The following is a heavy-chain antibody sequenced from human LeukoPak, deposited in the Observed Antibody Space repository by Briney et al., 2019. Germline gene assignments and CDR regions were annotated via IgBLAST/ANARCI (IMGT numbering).Heavy chain of an antibody. J-gene: IGHJ6*03. CDR3: ARVHGDYNYFYMDV. CDR1: GFTFTNYW. V-gene: IGHV3-7*01. D-gene: IGHD5-12*01. CDR2: IKQDGSEK. Sequence: GGSLRLSCAASGFTFTNYWMSWVRQAPGKGLEWVANIKQDGSEKYYVDSVKGRFTISRDSAKSSLYLQMNSLRAEDTAVYYCARVHGDYNYFYMDVWGKGTTVTVSS.